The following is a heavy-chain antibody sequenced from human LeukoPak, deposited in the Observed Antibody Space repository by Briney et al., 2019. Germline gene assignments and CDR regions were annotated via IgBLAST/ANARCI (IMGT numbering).Heavy chain of an antibody. CDR1: GFTFSSYE. Sequence: GGSLRLSCAASGFTFSSYEMNWVRQAPGKGLEWVSYISSSGSTIYYADSVKGRFTISRDNAKNSLYLQMNSLRAEDTAVYYCARGVAYYDILTGYTASDYWGQGTLVTVSS. D-gene: IGHD3-9*01. J-gene: IGHJ4*02. V-gene: IGHV3-48*03. CDR2: ISSSGSTI. CDR3: ARGVAYYDILTGYTASDY.